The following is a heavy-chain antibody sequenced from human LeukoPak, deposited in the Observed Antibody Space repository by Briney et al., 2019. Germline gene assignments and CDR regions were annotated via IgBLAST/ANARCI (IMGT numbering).Heavy chain of an antibody. V-gene: IGHV3-13*01. CDR2: IGTAGEI. CDR1: GFTFRSYD. Sequence: GGSLRLSCAASGFTFRSYDMHWVRQATGKGLEWVSGIGTAGEIYYPGSVKGRFAISRDNAKNSLYLQMNSLRAEDTAVYYCARFAVHRRLTVAGQFGLDYWGQGTLVTVSS. D-gene: IGHD6-19*01. J-gene: IGHJ4*02. CDR3: ARFAVHRRLTVAGQFGLDY.